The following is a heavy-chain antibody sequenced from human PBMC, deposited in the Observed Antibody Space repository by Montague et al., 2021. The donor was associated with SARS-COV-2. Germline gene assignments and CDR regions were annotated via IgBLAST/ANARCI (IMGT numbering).Heavy chain of an antibody. Sequence: SETLSLTCAVSGGSISSSNWWSWVRQPPGKGLEWIGEIYHSGSTNYNPSLKSQVTISVDKSKNQFSLKLSSVAAADTAVYYCARETTVRYYYYYGMDVWGQGTTVTVSS. J-gene: IGHJ6*02. D-gene: IGHD4-17*01. CDR1: GGSISSSNW. CDR3: ARETTVRYYYYYGMDV. CDR2: IYHSGST. V-gene: IGHV4-4*02.